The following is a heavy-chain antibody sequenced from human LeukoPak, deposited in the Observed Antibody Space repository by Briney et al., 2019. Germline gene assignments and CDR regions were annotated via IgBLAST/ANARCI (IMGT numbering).Heavy chain of an antibody. CDR2: ISDSGANT. Sequence: GGSLRLSCAASGFTFSTYAMSWVRQAPGKGLEWVSTISDSGANTYYADSVRGRFTISRDNSKNTQYLQKNSLRADDTAIYYCAKSMTLQWRGFFDLWGRGTHVTASS. V-gene: IGHV3-23*01. J-gene: IGHJ2*01. D-gene: IGHD6-19*01. CDR3: AKSMTLQWRGFFDL. CDR1: GFTFSTYA.